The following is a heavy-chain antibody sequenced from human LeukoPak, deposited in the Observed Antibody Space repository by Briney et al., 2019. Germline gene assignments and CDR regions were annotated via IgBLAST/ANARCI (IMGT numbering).Heavy chain of an antibody. CDR2: IKQDGTEK. D-gene: IGHD6-13*01. V-gene: IGHV3-7*01. CDR1: GFSFSSHG. CDR3: AGGGSWYGN. Sequence: GGSLRLSCAGSGFSFSSHGMNWVRQAPGKGLEWVANIKQDGTEKNYVDSVKGRFTISRDNAKNSLYLQMNSLRAEDTAMYYCAGGGSWYGNWGQGTLVTVSS. J-gene: IGHJ4*02.